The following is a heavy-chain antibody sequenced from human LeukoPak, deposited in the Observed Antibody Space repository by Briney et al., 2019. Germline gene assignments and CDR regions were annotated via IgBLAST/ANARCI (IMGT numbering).Heavy chain of an antibody. J-gene: IGHJ4*02. D-gene: IGHD3-10*01. V-gene: IGHV4-61*02. CDR2: IYTSGST. Sequence: SQTLSLTCTVSGGSISSGSYYWSWIRQPAGKGLEWIGRIYTSGSTNYNPSLKSRVTISVDTSKNQFSLKLNSVTAADTAVYYCARRISSRSGGLDYWGQGTLVTVSS. CDR1: GGSISSGSYY. CDR3: ARRISSRSGGLDY.